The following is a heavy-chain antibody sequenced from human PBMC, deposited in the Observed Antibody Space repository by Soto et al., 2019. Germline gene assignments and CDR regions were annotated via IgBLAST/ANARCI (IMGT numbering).Heavy chain of an antibody. J-gene: IGHJ5*02. CDR1: GFTYGSYW. CDR2: INSDGSST. CDR3: ARDRRYYGSGSYNWFDP. V-gene: IGHV3-74*01. D-gene: IGHD3-10*01. Sequence: EVQLVESGGGLVQPGGSLRLSCAASGFTYGSYWMHWVRQAPGKGLVWVSRINSDGSSTNYADSVKGRFTISRDNAKNTLYLQMNRLRAEDTAVYYCARDRRYYGSGSYNWFDPWGQGTLVTVSS.